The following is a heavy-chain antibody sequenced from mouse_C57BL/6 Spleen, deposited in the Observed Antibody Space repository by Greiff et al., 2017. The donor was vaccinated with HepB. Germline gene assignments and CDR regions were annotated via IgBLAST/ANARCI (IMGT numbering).Heavy chain of an antibody. J-gene: IGHJ2*01. V-gene: IGHV1-64*01. CDR1: GYTFTSYW. CDR2: IHPNSGST. Sequence: QVQLQQPGAELVKPGASVKLSCKASGYTFTSYWMHWVKQRPGQGLEWIGMIHPNSGSTNYNEKFKGKATLTVDKSSSTAYMQLSSLTSEDSAVYYCARTTTVVGYWGQGTTLTVSS. D-gene: IGHD1-1*01. CDR3: ARTTTVVGY.